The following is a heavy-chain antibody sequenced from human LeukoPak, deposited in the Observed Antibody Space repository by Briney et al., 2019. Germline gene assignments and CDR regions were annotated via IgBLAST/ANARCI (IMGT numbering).Heavy chain of an antibody. Sequence: SETLSLTCAVYGGSFSGYYWSWIRQPPGKGLEWIGYIYYRVTSDYNPSLKSRVTMSVDMSTSQISLKLSSVTAADTAVYYCARAVGGDGSGSLWGPGTLVTVSS. CDR3: ARAVGGDGSGSL. CDR2: IYYRVTS. CDR1: GGSFSGYY. D-gene: IGHD3-10*01. J-gene: IGHJ4*02. V-gene: IGHV4-34*11.